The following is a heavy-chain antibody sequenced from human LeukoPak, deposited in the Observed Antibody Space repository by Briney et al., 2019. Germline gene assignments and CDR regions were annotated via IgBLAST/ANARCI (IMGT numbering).Heavy chain of an antibody. J-gene: IGHJ5*02. CDR2: ISGSGGST. CDR1: GFTVSSNY. Sequence: GGSLRLSCAASGFTVSSNYMSWVRQAPGKGLEWVSAISGSGGSTYYADSVKGRFTISRDNSKSTLYLQMNSLRAEDTAVYYCAKAGLYDVVRGVISAFDPWGQGTLVTVSS. CDR3: AKAGLYDVVRGVISAFDP. D-gene: IGHD3-10*01. V-gene: IGHV3-23*01.